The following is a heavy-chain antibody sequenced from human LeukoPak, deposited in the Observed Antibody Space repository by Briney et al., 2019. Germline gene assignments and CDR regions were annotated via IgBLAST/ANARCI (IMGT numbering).Heavy chain of an antibody. CDR3: ARDRASTYD. V-gene: IGHV4-34*01. CDR2: IGHNGYT. Sequence: SETLSLTCDVHGGSLNAYYWTWIRQSPGRGLEWIGEIGHNGYTSYNPSLKSRVTISVDTSKKQFFLKLTSMTAADTAVYYCARDRASTYDWGQGILVTVSS. CDR1: GGSLNAYY. D-gene: IGHD5-18*01. J-gene: IGHJ4*02.